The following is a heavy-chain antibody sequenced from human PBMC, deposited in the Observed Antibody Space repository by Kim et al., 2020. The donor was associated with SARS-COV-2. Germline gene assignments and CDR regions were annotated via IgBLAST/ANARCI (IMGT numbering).Heavy chain of an antibody. V-gene: IGHV3-21*01. CDR1: GFTFSSYS. D-gene: IGHD5-12*01. J-gene: IGHJ5*02. CDR3: ARVEMATIVVNWFDP. CDR2: ISSSSSYI. Sequence: GGSLRLSCAASGFTFSSYSMNWVRQAPGKGLEWVSSISSSSSYIYYADSVKGRFTISRDNAKNSLYLQMNSLRAEDTAVYYCARVEMATIVVNWFDPWGQGTLVTVSS.